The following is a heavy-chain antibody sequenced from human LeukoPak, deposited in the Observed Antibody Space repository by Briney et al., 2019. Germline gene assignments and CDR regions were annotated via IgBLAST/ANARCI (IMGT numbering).Heavy chain of an antibody. CDR2: ISSDGVIT. J-gene: IGHJ4*02. CDR1: GFTFSASA. Sequence: GGSLRLSCSASGFTFSASAMHWVRQAPGKGLEYVSAISSDGVITYYIDSVKGRFTISRDNSKNTLYLQMSGLRPEDTAVYYCVRDRGANDYYHFDYWGQGTLVTVSS. CDR3: VRDRGANDYYHFDY. D-gene: IGHD1-26*01. V-gene: IGHV3-64*04.